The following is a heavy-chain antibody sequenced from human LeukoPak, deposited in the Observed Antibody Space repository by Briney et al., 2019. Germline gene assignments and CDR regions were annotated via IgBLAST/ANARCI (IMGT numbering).Heavy chain of an antibody. D-gene: IGHD1-26*01. CDR3: AKFSGSYFEGWFDY. J-gene: IGHJ4*02. CDR2: ISWNSGSI. V-gene: IGHV3-9*01. CDR1: GFTFDDYA. Sequence: GRSLRLSCAASGFTFDDYAVHWVRQAPGKGLEWVSGISWNSGSIGYADSVKGRFTISRDNAKNSLYLQMNSLRAEDTALYYCAKFSGSYFEGWFDYWGQGTLVTVSS.